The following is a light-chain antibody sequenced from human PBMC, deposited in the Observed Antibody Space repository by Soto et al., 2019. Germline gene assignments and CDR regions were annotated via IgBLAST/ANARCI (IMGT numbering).Light chain of an antibody. CDR3: QQCGTPPLT. Sequence: EIVLTQSPGTLSLSPGERATLSCRASQSVNSIYLAWYQQKPGQAPRLLIYDASSRATGIPDRFSGSGSGTDFTLTISRLEPEDVAVYYCQQCGTPPLTFGGGTRVEIK. V-gene: IGKV3-20*01. J-gene: IGKJ4*01. CDR2: DAS. CDR1: QSVNSIY.